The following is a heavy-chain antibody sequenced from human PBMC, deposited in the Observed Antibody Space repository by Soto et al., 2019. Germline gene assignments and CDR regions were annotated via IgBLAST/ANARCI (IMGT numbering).Heavy chain of an antibody. D-gene: IGHD3-3*01. CDR2: IYYSGST. V-gene: IGHV4-59*01. CDR1: GGSISSYY. CDR3: AREGGRYYDFWTGYSRGSGMHV. Sequence: SETLSLTCTVSGGSISSYYWSWIRQPPGKGLEWIGYIYYSGSTNYNPSLKSRVTISVDTSKNQFSLKLSSVTAADTAVYYCAREGGRYYDFWTGYSRGSGMHVSGPGTTVPVFS. J-gene: IGHJ6*02.